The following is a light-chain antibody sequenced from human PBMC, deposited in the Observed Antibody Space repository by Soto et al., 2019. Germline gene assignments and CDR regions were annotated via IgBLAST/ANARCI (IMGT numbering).Light chain of an antibody. CDR1: QSVSSSY. CDR2: DAS. J-gene: IGKJ1*01. Sequence: EFVLTQSPGTLSLSPGERATLSCRASQSVSSSYLAWYQQIPGQAPRLLINDASRRATGIPDRFSGSGSGTDFTLTISRLEPEDFAVYYCQQYGSSPPTFGQGTKVDI. V-gene: IGKV3-20*01. CDR3: QQYGSSPPT.